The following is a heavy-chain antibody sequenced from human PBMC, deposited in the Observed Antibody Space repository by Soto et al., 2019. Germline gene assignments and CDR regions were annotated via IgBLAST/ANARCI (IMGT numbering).Heavy chain of an antibody. J-gene: IGHJ6*02. CDR2: INPNSGGT. Sequence: ASVKVSCKASGYTFTGYYMHWVRQAPGQGLEWMGWINPNSGGTNYAQKFQGWVTMTRDTSISTAYMELSRLRSDDTAVYYCARDQEPAAIRYYYGMDVWGQGTTGTVSS. CDR1: GYTFTGYY. V-gene: IGHV1-2*04. CDR3: ARDQEPAAIRYYYGMDV. D-gene: IGHD2-2*01.